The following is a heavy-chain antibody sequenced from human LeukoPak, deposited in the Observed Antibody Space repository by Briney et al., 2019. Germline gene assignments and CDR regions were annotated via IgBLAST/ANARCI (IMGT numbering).Heavy chain of an antibody. Sequence: SETLSLTCTVSGGSISSYYWDWLRQPPGKGLGWIGHRHYSGGTYYNPSLKSRLFISVDTSKHKFSLMLSSVTAADTAVYYFAGRRKSYCGGDCYSGVFDSWGQGILVTVSS. V-gene: IGHV4-59*04. CDR2: RHYSGGT. CDR3: AGRRKSYCGGDCYSGVFDS. D-gene: IGHD2-21*02. J-gene: IGHJ4*02. CDR1: GGSISSYY.